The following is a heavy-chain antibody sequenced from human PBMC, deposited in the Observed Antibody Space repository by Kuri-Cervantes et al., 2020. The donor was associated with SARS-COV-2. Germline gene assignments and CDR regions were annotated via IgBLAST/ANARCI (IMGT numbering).Heavy chain of an antibody. V-gene: IGHV3-9*01. CDR2: ISWDSGSV. J-gene: IGHJ2*01. Sequence: GGSLRLSCAASGFRFNDYALHWVRQAPGKGLEWVSGISWDSGSVGYADSVKGRFTISRDNAKNSLYLQMNSLRAEDTAVYYCARVIADFTKGPFDLWGRGTLVTVSS. CDR1: GFRFNDYA. CDR3: ARVIADFTKGPFDL. D-gene: IGHD2-8*01.